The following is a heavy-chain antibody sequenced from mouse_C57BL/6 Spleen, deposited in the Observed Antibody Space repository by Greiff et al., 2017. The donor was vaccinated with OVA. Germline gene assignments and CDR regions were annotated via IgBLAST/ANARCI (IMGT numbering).Heavy chain of an antibody. D-gene: IGHD3-2*02. V-gene: IGHV1-7*01. CDR2: INPSSGYT. CDR1: GYTFTSYW. CDR3: ARDSSGSPPAY. J-gene: IGHJ3*01. Sequence: VQLQQSGAELAKPGASVKLSCKASGYTFTSYWMHWVKQRPGQGLEWIGYINPSSGYTKYNQKFKGKATLTADKSSSTAYMQRSSLTYEDSAVYYGARDSSGSPPAYWGQGTLVTVSA.